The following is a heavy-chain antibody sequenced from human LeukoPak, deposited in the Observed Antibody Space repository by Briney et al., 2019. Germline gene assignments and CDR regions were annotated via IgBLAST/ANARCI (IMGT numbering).Heavy chain of an antibody. Sequence: PGGSLRLSCAASGFTFSNAWMNWVRQAPGKGLVWVSRINSDGSSTSYADSVKGRFTISRDNAKNTLYLQMNSLRAEDTAVYYCASTWMVRYYFDYWGQGTLVTVSS. CDR3: ASTWMVRYYFDY. V-gene: IGHV3-74*01. CDR1: GFTFSNAW. J-gene: IGHJ4*02. D-gene: IGHD3-10*01. CDR2: INSDGSST.